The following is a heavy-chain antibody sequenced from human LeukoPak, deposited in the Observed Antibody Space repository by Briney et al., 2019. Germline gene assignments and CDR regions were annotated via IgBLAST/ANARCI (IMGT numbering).Heavy chain of an antibody. J-gene: IGHJ1*01. Sequence: PGGSLRLSCAASGFTFSSYGMNWVRQAPGKGLEWVSSISSSSSYIYYADSVKGRFTISRDNAKNSLYLQMNSLRAEDTAVYYCARDPYGDYAEYFQHWGQGTLVTVSS. CDR3: ARDPYGDYAEYFQH. CDR2: ISSSSSYI. D-gene: IGHD4-17*01. CDR1: GFTFSSYG. V-gene: IGHV3-21*01.